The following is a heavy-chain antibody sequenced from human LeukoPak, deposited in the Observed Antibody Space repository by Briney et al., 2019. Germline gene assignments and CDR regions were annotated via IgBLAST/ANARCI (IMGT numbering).Heavy chain of an antibody. V-gene: IGHV4-38-2*02. CDR3: ASYYASGVSAYNYYGMDV. CDR1: GHSISTGYY. D-gene: IGHD3-10*01. Sequence: SETLSLTCTVSGHSISTGYYWGWIRQPPGKGLEWIGSMSHNRGTYYNPSLKSRVTISMDTSKNQISLRLTSVTAADTAVYYCASYYASGVSAYNYYGMDVWGKGTTVTVSS. J-gene: IGHJ6*04. CDR2: MSHNRGT.